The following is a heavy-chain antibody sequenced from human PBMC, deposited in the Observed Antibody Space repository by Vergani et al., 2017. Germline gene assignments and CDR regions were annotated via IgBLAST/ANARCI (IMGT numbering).Heavy chain of an antibody. D-gene: IGHD3-22*01. CDR2: IIPIFGTA. V-gene: IGHV1-69*01. Sequence: QVQLVQSGAEVKKPGSSVNVSSQPSLCPFSSYAIRWVRQAPGQGVVWLVGIIPIFGTANYAQKFQGRVTITADESTSTAYMELSSLRSEDTAVYYCARDSAYYYDSSGPDYWGQGTLLTVSS. CDR1: LCPFSSYA. CDR3: ARDSAYYYDSSGPDY. J-gene: IGHJ4*02.